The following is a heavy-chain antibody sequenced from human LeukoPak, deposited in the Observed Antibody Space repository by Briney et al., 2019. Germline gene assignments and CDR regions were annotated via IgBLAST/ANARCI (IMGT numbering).Heavy chain of an antibody. Sequence: PGGSLRLSCAASGFSFSDYEMNWVRQAPGKGLEWLSHIDISGNTIHYADSVEGRFTISRDNAKNSVYLQMSSLRAEDTAVYYCARDPGSGWLDAFDIWGQGTMVTVSS. CDR3: ARDPGSGWLDAFDI. J-gene: IGHJ3*02. CDR2: IDISGNTI. CDR1: GFSFSDYE. D-gene: IGHD6-19*01. V-gene: IGHV3-48*03.